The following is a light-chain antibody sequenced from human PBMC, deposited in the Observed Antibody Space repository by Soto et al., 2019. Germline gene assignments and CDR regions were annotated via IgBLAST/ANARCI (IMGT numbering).Light chain of an antibody. CDR1: QGVSSY. CDR2: DAS. CDR3: QQRSNWHPLT. J-gene: IGKJ4*01. V-gene: IGKV3D-11*01. Sequence: EIVLTQSPATLSLSPGERATLSCRASQGVSSYLAWYQQKPGQAPRLLIYDASNRATGIPARFSGSGPGTDFTLTISSLEPEDFAVYYCQQRSNWHPLTLGRGTKVEIK.